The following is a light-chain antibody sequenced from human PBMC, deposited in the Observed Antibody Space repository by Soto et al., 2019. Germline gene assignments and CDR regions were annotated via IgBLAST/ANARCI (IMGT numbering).Light chain of an antibody. J-gene: IGKJ1*01. Sequence: DIPMTQSPSTLSASVGDRVTITCRASQSISNWLAWYQQKPGKAPKVLIYQASSLERGVPSRFSGSGSGTEFTLTISSLQPDDFATYYCQQYNAYWTFGQGTKVEIK. CDR3: QQYNAYWT. CDR1: QSISNW. V-gene: IGKV1-5*03. CDR2: QAS.